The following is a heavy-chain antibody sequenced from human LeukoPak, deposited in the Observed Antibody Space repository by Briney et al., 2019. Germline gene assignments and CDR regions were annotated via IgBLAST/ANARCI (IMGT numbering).Heavy chain of an antibody. D-gene: IGHD5-12*01. J-gene: IGHJ4*02. CDR3: ARHIVATIYYFDY. CDR1: GGSISSYY. V-gene: IGHV4-59*01. Sequence: SETLSLTCTVSGGSISSYYWSWIRQPPGKGLEWIGYIYYGGSTNYNPSLKSRVTISVDTSKNQFSLKLSSVTAADTAVYYCARHIVATIYYFDYWGQGTLVTVSS. CDR2: IYYGGST.